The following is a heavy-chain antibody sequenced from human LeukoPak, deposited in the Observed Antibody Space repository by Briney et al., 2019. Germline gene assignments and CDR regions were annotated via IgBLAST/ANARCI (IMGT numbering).Heavy chain of an antibody. Sequence: GASVKVSCKASGYTFTSYGISWVRQAPGQGLEWMGWISAYNGNTNYAQKLQGRVTMTTDTSTSTAYMELSRLRSDDTAVYYCARPFIETPSLGALDYWGQGTLVTVSS. J-gene: IGHJ4*02. CDR3: ARPFIETPSLGALDY. CDR2: ISAYNGNT. CDR1: GYTFTSYG. D-gene: IGHD4-23*01. V-gene: IGHV1-18*01.